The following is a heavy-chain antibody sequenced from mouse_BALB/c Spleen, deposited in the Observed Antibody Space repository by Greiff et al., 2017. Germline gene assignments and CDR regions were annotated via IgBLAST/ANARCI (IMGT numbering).Heavy chain of an antibody. V-gene: IGHV2-2*02. D-gene: IGHD1-1*01. Sequence: VKLQESGPGLVQPSQSLSITCTVSGFSLTSYGVHWVRQSPGKGLEWLGVIWSGGSTDYNAAFISRLSISKDNSKSQVFFKMNSLQANDTAIYYCARKGIFITTAPHAMDYWGQGTSVTVSS. CDR3: ARKGIFITTAPHAMDY. CDR1: GFSLTSYG. J-gene: IGHJ4*01. CDR2: IWSGGST.